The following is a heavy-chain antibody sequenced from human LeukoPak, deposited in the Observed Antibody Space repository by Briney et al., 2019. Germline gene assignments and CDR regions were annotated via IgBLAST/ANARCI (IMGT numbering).Heavy chain of an antibody. CDR3: ASRTGRNYYGMDV. CDR2: VHYSGIT. J-gene: IGHJ6*02. CDR1: GVSISAYY. V-gene: IGHV4-59*01. D-gene: IGHD1-1*01. Sequence: SETLSLTCTVSGVSISAYYWSWIRQSPGNGLAWIGSVHYSGITNYNSSLNSRVTISVDTSKNQFSLKLSSVTAADTAVYYCASRTGRNYYGMDVWGQGTTVTVSS.